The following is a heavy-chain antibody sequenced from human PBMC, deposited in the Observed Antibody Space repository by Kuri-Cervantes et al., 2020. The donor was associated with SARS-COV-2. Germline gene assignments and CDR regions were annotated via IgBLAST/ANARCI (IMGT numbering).Heavy chain of an antibody. CDR1: GFTFSRYS. V-gene: IGHV3-48*03. J-gene: IGHJ4*02. CDR3: ARGSLFDRQLWFYY. D-gene: IGHD5-18*01. CDR2: ISSSGSTI. Sequence: GESLKISCAASGFTFSRYSMNWVRQAPGKGLEWVSYISSSGSTIYYADSVKGRFTISRDNAKNSLYLQMNSLRAEDTAVYYCARGSLFDRQLWFYYWGQGTRVTGYS.